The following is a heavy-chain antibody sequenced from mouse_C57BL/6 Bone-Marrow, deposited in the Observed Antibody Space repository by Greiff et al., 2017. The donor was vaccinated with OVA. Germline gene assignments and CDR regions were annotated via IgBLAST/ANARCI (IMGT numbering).Heavy chain of an antibody. CDR3: VRGGFCYYYGSWYFDY. CDR2: IYPGAGDT. J-gene: IGHJ2*01. V-gene: IGHV1-80*01. CDR1: GYAFSSYW. Sequence: VQLQQSGAELVKPGASVKISCKASGYAFSSYWMNWVKQRPGKGLEWIGQIYPGAGDTNYNGKFKGKATLTADKSSSTAYMQLSSLTSEDSAAYFCVRGGFCYYYGSWYFDYWGQGTTLTVSS. D-gene: IGHD1-1*01.